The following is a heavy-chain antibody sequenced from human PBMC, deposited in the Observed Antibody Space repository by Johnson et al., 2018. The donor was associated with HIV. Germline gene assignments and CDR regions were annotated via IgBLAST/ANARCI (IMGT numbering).Heavy chain of an antibody. CDR3: ARGNYYGSGSYGAFDI. CDR2: INWNGGST. V-gene: IGHV3-20*04. CDR1: GFTFDDYG. D-gene: IGHD3-10*01. Sequence: EMQLVESGGGLVKPGGSLRLSCAASGFTFDDYGMSWVRQAPGKGLEWVSGINWNGGSTGYADSVKGRFTISRDNAKNSLYLQMNSLRAEDTALYYCARGNYYGSGSYGAFDIWGQGTMVTVSS. J-gene: IGHJ3*02.